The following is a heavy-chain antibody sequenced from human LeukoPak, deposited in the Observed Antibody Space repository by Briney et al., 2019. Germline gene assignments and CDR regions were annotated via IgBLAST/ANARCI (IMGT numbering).Heavy chain of an antibody. Sequence: PGGSLRLSCAASGFTFSSYAMSWVRQAPGKGLEWVSAISGSGGSTYYADSVKGRFTISRDNAKNTLNLQMNSLRVEDTAVYYCAREGRVTGYDFDYWGQGTLVTVSS. V-gene: IGHV3-23*01. CDR1: GFTFSSYA. J-gene: IGHJ4*02. D-gene: IGHD5-12*01. CDR3: AREGRVTGYDFDY. CDR2: ISGSGGST.